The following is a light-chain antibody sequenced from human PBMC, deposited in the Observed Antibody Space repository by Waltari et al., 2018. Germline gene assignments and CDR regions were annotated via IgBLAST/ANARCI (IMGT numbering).Light chain of an antibody. J-gene: IGLJ3*02. Sequence: SHELTQPPSVSVSPGQTATITCSGDDLATKDIYWYQQKSGQAPVMIIYEDNKRPSGIPDRFSGSSSGTLATLTISGTLVEDEGDYYCYSTDTSSFPLFGGGTKLTVL. CDR2: EDN. CDR3: YSTDTSSFPL. CDR1: DLATKD. V-gene: IGLV3-10*01.